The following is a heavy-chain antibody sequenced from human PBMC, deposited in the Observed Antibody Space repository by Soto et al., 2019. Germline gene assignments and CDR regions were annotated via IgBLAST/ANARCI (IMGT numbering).Heavy chain of an antibody. D-gene: IGHD3-10*01. J-gene: IGHJ4*02. CDR2: VEPSGRT. Sequence: SETLSLTCNVSGVSISSTSYNWSWIRQTPGKGLEWIGYVEPSGRTEYKPSLASRVTLSLDSSQNQFSLTLRSVTTADRALYFCARGVYGAYLDYWGQGIPVTVSS. CDR3: ARGVYGAYLDY. CDR1: GVSISSTSYN. V-gene: IGHV4-61*01.